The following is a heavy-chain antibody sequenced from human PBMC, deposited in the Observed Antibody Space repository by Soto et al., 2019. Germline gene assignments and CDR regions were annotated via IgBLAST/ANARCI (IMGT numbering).Heavy chain of an antibody. CDR3: ARDSYYDSSGMFYYYYGMDV. J-gene: IGHJ6*02. CDR1: GFTFSDYY. D-gene: IGHD3-22*01. V-gene: IGHV3-11*06. CDR2: ISSSSSYT. Sequence: QVQLVESGGGLVKPGGSLRLSCAASGFTFSDYYMSWIRQAPGKGLEWVSYISSSSSYTNYADSVKGRFTISRDNAKNSLYLQMNSLRAEDTAVYYCARDSYYDSSGMFYYYYGMDVWGQGTTVTVSS.